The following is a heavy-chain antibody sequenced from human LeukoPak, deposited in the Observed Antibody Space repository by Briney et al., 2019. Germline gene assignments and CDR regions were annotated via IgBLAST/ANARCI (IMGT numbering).Heavy chain of an antibody. Sequence: VASVKVSCKVSGYTRTELSRHWVRQAPGKGLEGMGGFDPEDGETIYAQKFQGRVTMTDDTSTDTAYMELSSLRSEDTAVYYCATQIHSYCSGGSCYDSWGQGTLVTVSS. D-gene: IGHD2-15*01. CDR2: FDPEDGET. J-gene: IGHJ5*01. CDR1: GYTRTELS. V-gene: IGHV1-24*01. CDR3: ATQIHSYCSGGSCYDS.